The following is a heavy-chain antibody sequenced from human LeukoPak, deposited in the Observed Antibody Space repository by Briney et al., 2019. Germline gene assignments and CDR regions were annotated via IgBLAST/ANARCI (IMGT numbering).Heavy chain of an antibody. CDR1: GGSISSGDYY. CDR2: IYYSGST. J-gene: IGHJ4*02. Sequence: SETLSLTCTVSGGSISSGDYYWSWIRQPPGKGLEWIGYIYYSGSTNYNPSLKSRVTISVDTSKNQFSLKLSSVTAADTAVYYCARGSYYDSSGYRYFDYWGQGTLVTVSS. V-gene: IGHV4-30-4*01. D-gene: IGHD3-22*01. CDR3: ARGSYYDSSGYRYFDY.